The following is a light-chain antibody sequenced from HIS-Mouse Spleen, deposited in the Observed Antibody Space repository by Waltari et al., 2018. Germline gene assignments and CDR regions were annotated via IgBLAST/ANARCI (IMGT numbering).Light chain of an antibody. J-gene: IGLJ1*01. V-gene: IGLV2-14*03. CDR2: DVS. CDR3: SSYTSSSTLV. CDR1: SSDVGGYNY. Sequence: QSALTQPASVSGSPGQSITISCTGTSSDVGGYNYVSWYQQHPGKAPKLMIYDVSNRPSEVSNRFSGSKSGNTASLTISWLQAENEADYYCSSYTSSSTLVFGTGTKVTVL.